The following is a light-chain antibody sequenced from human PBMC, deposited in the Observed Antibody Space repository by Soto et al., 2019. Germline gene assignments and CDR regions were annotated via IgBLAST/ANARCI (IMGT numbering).Light chain of an antibody. J-gene: IGKJ2*01. CDR3: QHYDTLPLPVYT. Sequence: DIQMTQSPSSLSASVGDRVTITCQASQDISNNLNWYQQKPGKAPKVLIYDASTLAAGVPSRFSGSGSGTDFALTISGLQPEDFATDYCQHYDTLPLPVYTFGQGTKLEI. V-gene: IGKV1-33*01. CDR2: DAS. CDR1: QDISNN.